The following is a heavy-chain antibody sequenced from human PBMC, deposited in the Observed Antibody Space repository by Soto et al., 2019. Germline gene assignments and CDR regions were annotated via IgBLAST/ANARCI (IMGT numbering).Heavy chain of an antibody. CDR3: AKNGQPPYYYYGLDV. J-gene: IGHJ6*02. D-gene: IGHD2-8*01. CDR1: GYTFTRCG. Sequence: QGHLVQSGAEVKKPGASVKVSCKASGYTFTRCGISWVRQVPGQGLEWMGWISGYNGDTNYAQNLQGRVTMTIDTSTTTAYMELRSLTSDDTAVYYCAKNGQPPYYYYGLDVWGQGTTVTVSS. V-gene: IGHV1-18*01. CDR2: ISGYNGDT.